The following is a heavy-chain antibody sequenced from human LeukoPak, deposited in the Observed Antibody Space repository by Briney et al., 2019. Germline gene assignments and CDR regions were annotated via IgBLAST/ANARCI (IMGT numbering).Heavy chain of an antibody. CDR1: GGSISSYY. CDR2: INYSGTT. D-gene: IGHD1-1*01. J-gene: IGHJ2*01. V-gene: IGHV4-59*08. CDR3: ARLSPTDWYFDL. Sequence: SETLSLTCTVSGGSISSYYWSWIRQPPGKDLEWIGHINYSGTTYYNPSLKSRVTISVDTSKNQFSLKLSSVTAADTAVYYCARLSPTDWYFDLWGRGTLVTVSS.